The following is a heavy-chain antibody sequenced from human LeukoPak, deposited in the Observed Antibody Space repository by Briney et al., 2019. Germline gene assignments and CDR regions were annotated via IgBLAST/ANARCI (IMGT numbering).Heavy chain of an antibody. CDR2: INPNSGGT. J-gene: IGHJ6*04. Sequence: ASVKVSCTASGYTFTGYYMHWVRQAPGQGLEWMGWINPNSGGTNYAQKFQGWVTMTRDTSISTAYMELSRLRSDDTAVYYCARERPPLYAMVRGVTHYYGMDVWGKGTTVTVSS. CDR3: ARERPPLYAMVRGVTHYYGMDV. CDR1: GYTFTGYY. V-gene: IGHV1-2*04. D-gene: IGHD3-10*01.